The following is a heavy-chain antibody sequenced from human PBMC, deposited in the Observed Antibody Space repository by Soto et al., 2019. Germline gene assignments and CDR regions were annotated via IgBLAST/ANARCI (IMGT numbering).Heavy chain of an antibody. D-gene: IGHD6-19*01. CDR1: GFTFSDYA. CDR3: AKCPPFPNGWLRFFDP. V-gene: IGHV3-23*01. CDR2: ISDSTDNT. J-gene: IGHJ5*02. Sequence: PGGSLRLSCAASGFTFSDYAMTWVRQSPGRGLEWVAVISDSTDNTHYADSVKGRFTISRDNSKSTLYLQMNSLRAEDKAIYYCAKCPPFPNGWLRFFDPWGQGTPVTVSS.